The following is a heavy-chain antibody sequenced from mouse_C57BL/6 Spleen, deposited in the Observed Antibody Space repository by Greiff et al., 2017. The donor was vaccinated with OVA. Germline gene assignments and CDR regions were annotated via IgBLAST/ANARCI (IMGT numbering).Heavy chain of an antibody. D-gene: IGHD1-1*01. CDR2: IYPSDSET. CDR3: AREAITTVPYFDY. CDR1: GYTFTSYW. J-gene: IGHJ2*01. Sequence: QVHVKQPGAELVRPGSSVKLSCKASGYTFTSYWMDWVKQRPGQGLEWIGNIYPSDSETHYNQKFKDKATLTVDKSSSTAYMQLSSLTSEDSAVYYCAREAITTVPYFDYWGQGTTLTVSS. V-gene: IGHV1-61*01.